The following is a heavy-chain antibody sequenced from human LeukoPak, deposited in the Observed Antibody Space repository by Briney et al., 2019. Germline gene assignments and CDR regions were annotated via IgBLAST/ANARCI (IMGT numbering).Heavy chain of an antibody. CDR3: ANLAGVVVGLDP. J-gene: IGHJ5*02. D-gene: IGHD3-22*01. V-gene: IGHV1-18*01. CDR2: ISADNGFT. CDR1: GYTFTSYG. Sequence: GASVKVSCKASGYTFTSYGINWVRQAPGQGLEWMGRISADNGFTASAQNLQGRVTMTTDTSTNTAYMELRSLRSDDTAVYYCANLAGVVVGLDPWGQGTLVTVSS.